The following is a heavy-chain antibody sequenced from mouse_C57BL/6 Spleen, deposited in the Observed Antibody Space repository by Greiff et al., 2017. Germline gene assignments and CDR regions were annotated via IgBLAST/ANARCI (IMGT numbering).Heavy chain of an antibody. D-gene: IGHD1-1*01. J-gene: IGHJ1*03. CDR3: ASGPHYYGSSYGYFDV. V-gene: IGHV1-64*01. CDR1: GYTFTSYW. CDR2: IHPNSGST. Sequence: QVQLQQPGAELVKPGASVKLSCKASGYTFTSYWMHWVKQRPGQGLEWIGMIHPNSGSTNYNEKFTSKATLTVDKSYSTAYMQLSSLTSEDSAVYYCASGPHYYGSSYGYFDVWGTGTTVTVSS.